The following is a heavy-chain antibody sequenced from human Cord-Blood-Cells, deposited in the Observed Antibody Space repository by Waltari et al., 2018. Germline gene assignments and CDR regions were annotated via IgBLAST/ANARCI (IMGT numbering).Heavy chain of an antibody. CDR1: GYSLSRRYY. Sequence: QVQLQESGPGLVKPSETLSLTCAVSGYSLSRRYYWRWLRPPPGTGLEWIGSIYHSGSTYYNPSLKSRVTISVDTAKNQFSLKLSSVTAADTAVYYCARDPRGWNYPYYYYGMDVWGQGTTVTVSS. V-gene: IGHV4-38-2*02. CDR3: ARDPRGWNYPYYYYGMDV. J-gene: IGHJ6*02. D-gene: IGHD1-7*01. CDR2: IYHSGST.